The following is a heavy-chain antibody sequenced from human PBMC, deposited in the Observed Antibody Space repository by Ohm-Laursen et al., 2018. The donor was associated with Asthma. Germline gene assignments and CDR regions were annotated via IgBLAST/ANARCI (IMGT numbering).Heavy chain of an antibody. D-gene: IGHD3-10*01. J-gene: IGHJ4*02. Sequence: LRLSCSASGFTFSSNAMHWVRQAPGKGLEWVAVISKDGSNKYYAESVKGRFTISRDNSMNTLYVQMNSLRAEDTAVYYCARDHYYSSGTYFDYWGQGTLVTASS. CDR1: GFTFSSNA. CDR3: ARDHYYSSGTYFDY. CDR2: ISKDGSNK. V-gene: IGHV3-30-3*01.